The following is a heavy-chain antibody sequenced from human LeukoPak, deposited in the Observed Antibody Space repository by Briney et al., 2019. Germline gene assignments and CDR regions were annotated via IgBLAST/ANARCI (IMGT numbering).Heavy chain of an antibody. Sequence: GGSLRLSCAASGFTFSSYAMSWVRQAPKKGLEWVSAISSDGGTTYYADSVKGRFTISRDKSKNTLYLQMNSLRAEDTAVYYCAKRGSREILTGYFDYWGQGTLVTVSS. CDR3: AKRGSREILTGYFDY. V-gene: IGHV3-23*01. CDR2: ISSDGGTT. J-gene: IGHJ4*02. D-gene: IGHD3-9*01. CDR1: GFTFSSYA.